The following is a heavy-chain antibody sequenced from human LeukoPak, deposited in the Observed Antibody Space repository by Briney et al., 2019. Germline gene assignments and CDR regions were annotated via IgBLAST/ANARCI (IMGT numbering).Heavy chain of an antibody. CDR2: INAVDANT. CDR3: AKQFLGAN. Sequence: GGSLRLSCAASGFIFSSLAMTWVRQAPGKGLEWVSTINAVDANTYYADSEKGRFTVSRDNSRNTLYLQMNSLRAEDTAVYYCAKQFLGANWGQGTLVIVSS. CDR1: GFIFSSLA. J-gene: IGHJ4*02. D-gene: IGHD4/OR15-4a*01. V-gene: IGHV3-23*01.